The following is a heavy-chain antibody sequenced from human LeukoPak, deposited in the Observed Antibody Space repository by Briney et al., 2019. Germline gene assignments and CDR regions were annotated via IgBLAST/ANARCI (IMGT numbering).Heavy chain of an antibody. D-gene: IGHD4-23*01. CDR1: GFTFSSYA. CDR2: ISYDGSNK. V-gene: IGHV3-30-3*01. CDR3: ARGGYVRWSDY. J-gene: IGHJ4*02. Sequence: GGSLRLSCAASGFTFSSYAMHWVRQAPGKGLEWVAVISYDGSNKYYADSVKGRFTISRDNSKNTLYLQMNSLRAEDTAVYYCARGGYVRWSDYWGQGTLVTVSS.